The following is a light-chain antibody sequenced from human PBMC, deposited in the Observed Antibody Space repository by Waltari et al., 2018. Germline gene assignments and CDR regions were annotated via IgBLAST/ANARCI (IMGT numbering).Light chain of an antibody. Sequence: IQMTQSPSTLSASVGGRVTITCRASQSISSWLAWYQQKPGKAPKLLIYKASSLESGVPSRFSGSGSGTEFTLTISSLQPDDFATYYCQQYNTYSYTFGQGTKLEIK. CDR2: KAS. V-gene: IGKV1-5*03. J-gene: IGKJ2*01. CDR1: QSISSW. CDR3: QQYNTYSYT.